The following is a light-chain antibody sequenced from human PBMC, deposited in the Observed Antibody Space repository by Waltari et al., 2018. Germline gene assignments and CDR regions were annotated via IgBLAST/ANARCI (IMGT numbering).Light chain of an antibody. Sequence: SYELTQPPSVSVSPGQTARITCSGDTLPKQYAHWYQQKPGQGPGLVIYKDSERPSGIPERFSGSISGTTVTLTISGVQAEDEADYYCQSGDSSGVGVFGGGTKLTVL. V-gene: IGLV3-25*03. J-gene: IGLJ3*02. CDR1: TLPKQY. CDR3: QSGDSSGVGV. CDR2: KDS.